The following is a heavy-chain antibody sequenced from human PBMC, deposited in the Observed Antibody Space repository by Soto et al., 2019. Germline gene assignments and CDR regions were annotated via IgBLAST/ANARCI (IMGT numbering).Heavy chain of an antibody. CDR1: GYTFTGNY. CDR3: AREGTLDY. J-gene: IGHJ4*02. CDR2: INPNSGGT. D-gene: IGHD3-10*01. V-gene: IGHV1-2*02. Sequence: QVQLVQSGAEVKKPGASVKVSCKASGYTFTGNYIHWARQAPGQGLEWMGWINPNSGGTNYAQEFQGRVAMTRDTSISTAYMELSRLRSDDTAVYYCAREGTLDYWGQGTLVTVSS.